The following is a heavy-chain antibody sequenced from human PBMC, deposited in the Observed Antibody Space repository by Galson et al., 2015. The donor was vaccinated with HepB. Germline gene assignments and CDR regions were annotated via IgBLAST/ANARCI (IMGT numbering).Heavy chain of an antibody. CDR1: GYRFSGYY. CDR2: INPNSGDT. D-gene: IGHD5-24*01. J-gene: IGHJ3*01. CDR3: AREAITFLIFPDAFDF. Sequence: SVKVSCKASGYRFSGYYLHWVRQAPGQGLEWMGRINPNSGDTNHAQRFQGRVTMTRDTSISTAYMELSRLTSDDTAVYYCAREAITFLIFPDAFDFWGQGTLVTVSS. V-gene: IGHV1-2*06.